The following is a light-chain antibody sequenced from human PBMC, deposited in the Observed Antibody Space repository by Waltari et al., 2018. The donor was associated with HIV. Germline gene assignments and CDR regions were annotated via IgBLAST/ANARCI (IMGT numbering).Light chain of an antibody. V-gene: IGKV4-1*01. Sequence: IVMSQSPDSLVVSLRERATINCKSSQNVLASSNNMNYLAWYQQKPGQPPKLLINWASTRESGVPERFSGSGSGTDFTLTISSLQAEDVAVYYCQQYYDTPLTFGGGTKVEIK. CDR3: QQYYDTPLT. J-gene: IGKJ4*01. CDR1: QNVLASSNNMNY. CDR2: WAS.